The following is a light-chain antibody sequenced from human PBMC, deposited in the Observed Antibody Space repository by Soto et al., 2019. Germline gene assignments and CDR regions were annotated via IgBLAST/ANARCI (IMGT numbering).Light chain of an antibody. J-gene: IGKJ5*01. CDR2: GAS. CDR1: QNVSSSY. V-gene: IGKV3-20*01. Sequence: ESVLTQSPGTLSLSPGERATLSCRASQNVSSSYLAWYQQKPGQAPRLLIYGASSKATGIPDRFSGSGSGTDFTLTIGRLEPEDFAVFYCHHYGGSPITFGQGTRLEIK. CDR3: HHYGGSPIT.